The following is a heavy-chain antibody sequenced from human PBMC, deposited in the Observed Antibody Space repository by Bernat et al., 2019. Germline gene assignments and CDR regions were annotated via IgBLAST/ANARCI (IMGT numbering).Heavy chain of an antibody. D-gene: IGHD3-10*01. J-gene: IGHJ4*02. CDR1: GFTFRSYW. V-gene: IGHV3-7*01. CDR2: IKQDGSEK. Sequence: EVQLVESGGGLVQPGGSLRLSCVASGFTFRSYWMNWVRQAPGKGLEWVANIKQDGSEKYDVDSVKGRFTISRDNAKNSLYLQMNSLRAEDTAVYYCAREHSYYSGLVDCWGQGTLVTVSS. CDR3: AREHSYYSGLVDC.